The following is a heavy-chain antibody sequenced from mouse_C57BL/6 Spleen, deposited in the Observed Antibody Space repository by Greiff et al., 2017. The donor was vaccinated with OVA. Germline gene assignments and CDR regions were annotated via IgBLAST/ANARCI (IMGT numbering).Heavy chain of an antibody. CDR1: GYTFTSYW. V-gene: IGHV1-55*01. CDR3: ARRGLTKGGFYYFDY. CDR2: IYPGSGST. D-gene: IGHD1-1*01. Sequence: QVQLQQPGAELVKPGASVKMSCKASGYTFTSYWITWVKQRPGQGLEWIGDIYPGSGSTNYNEKFKSKATLTVDTSSSTAYMQLSSLTSEDSAVYYCARRGLTKGGFYYFDYWGQGTTLTVSS. J-gene: IGHJ2*01.